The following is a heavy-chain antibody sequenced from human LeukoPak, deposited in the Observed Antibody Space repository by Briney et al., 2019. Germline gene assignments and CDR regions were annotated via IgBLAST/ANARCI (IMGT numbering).Heavy chain of an antibody. CDR2: IYHSGST. CDR3: ARGVVITGLDY. Sequence: PSETLSLTCTASGYSLSSGYYWGWIRQPPGKGLEWIGSIYHSGSTYYNPSLKSRVTISVDTSKNQFSLKLSSVTAADTAVYYCARGVVITGLDYWGQGTLVTVSS. V-gene: IGHV4-38-2*02. J-gene: IGHJ4*02. CDR1: GYSLSSGYY. D-gene: IGHD3-22*01.